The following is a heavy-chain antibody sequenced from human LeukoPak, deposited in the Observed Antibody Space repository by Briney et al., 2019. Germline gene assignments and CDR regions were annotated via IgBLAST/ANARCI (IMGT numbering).Heavy chain of an antibody. Sequence: GGSLRLSCAASGFTFSSYAMSWVRQAPGKGLEWVSAISGSGGSTYYADSVKGRFTISRDNSKDTLYLQMNSLRAEDTAVYYCAKRSIAAAGTYNWFDPWGQGTLVTVSS. CDR3: AKRSIAAAGTYNWFDP. J-gene: IGHJ5*02. CDR2: ISGSGGST. V-gene: IGHV3-23*01. CDR1: GFTFSSYA. D-gene: IGHD6-13*01.